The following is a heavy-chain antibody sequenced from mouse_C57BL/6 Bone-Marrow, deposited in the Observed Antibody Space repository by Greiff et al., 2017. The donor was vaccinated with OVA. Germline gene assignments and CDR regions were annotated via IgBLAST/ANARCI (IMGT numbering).Heavy chain of an antibody. Sequence: QVQLQQPGAELVRPGSSVKLSCKASGYTFTSYWMHWVKQRPIQGLEWIGNIDPSDSETHYTQKFKDKATLTVDKSSSTAYMQLSSLTSEDSAVYYCARGLGRGFAYWGQGTLVTVSA. J-gene: IGHJ3*01. CDR3: ARGLGRGFAY. CDR2: IDPSDSET. V-gene: IGHV1-52*01. CDR1: GYTFTSYW. D-gene: IGHD4-1*01.